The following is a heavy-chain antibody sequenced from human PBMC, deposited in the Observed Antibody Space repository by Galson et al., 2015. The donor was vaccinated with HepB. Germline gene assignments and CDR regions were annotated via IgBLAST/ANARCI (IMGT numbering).Heavy chain of an antibody. CDR2: ISAYNGNT. CDR3: ARDPGDIAVAGTGGWIDY. CDR1: GYTFTSYG. D-gene: IGHD6-19*01. Sequence: SVKVSCKASGYTFTSYGISWVRQAPGQGLEWMGWISAYNGNTNYAQKLQGRVTMTTDTSTSTAYMELRSLRSDDTAVYYCARDPGDIAVAGTGGWIDYWGQGTLVTVSS. V-gene: IGHV1-18*04. J-gene: IGHJ4*02.